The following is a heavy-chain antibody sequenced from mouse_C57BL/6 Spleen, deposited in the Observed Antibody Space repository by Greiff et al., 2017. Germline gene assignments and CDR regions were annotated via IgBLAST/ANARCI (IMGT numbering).Heavy chain of an antibody. V-gene: IGHV1-61*01. CDR3: ARGAWFAY. CDR1: GYTFTNYW. J-gene: IGHJ3*01. CDR2: IYPSDSET. Sequence: QVQLQQPGAELVRPGSSVKLSCKASGYTFTNYWMDWVKQRPGQGLEWIGNIYPSDSETHYNQKFKDKATLTVDKSSSTAYMQLSSLTSEDSAVYDCARGAWFAYWGQGTLVTVSA.